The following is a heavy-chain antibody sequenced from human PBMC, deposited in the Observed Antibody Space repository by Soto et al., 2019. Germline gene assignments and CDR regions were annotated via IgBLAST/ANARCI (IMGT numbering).Heavy chain of an antibody. V-gene: IGHV1-18*01. D-gene: IGHD3-16*02. CDR3: AREPIYDYIWGSYRYIDY. CDR1: GYTFTSYG. J-gene: IGHJ4*02. Sequence: VMVSCKASGYTFTSYGTSWVRQAPGQGLEWMGWISAYNGNTNYAQKLQGRVTMTTDTSTSTAYMELRSLRSDDTAVYYCAREPIYDYIWGSYRYIDYWGQGTLVTVSS. CDR2: ISAYNGNT.